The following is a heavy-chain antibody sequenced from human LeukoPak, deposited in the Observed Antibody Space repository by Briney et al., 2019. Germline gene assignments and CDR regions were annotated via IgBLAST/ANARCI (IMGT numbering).Heavy chain of an antibody. J-gene: IGHJ2*01. CDR3: ARADYGDIYFDL. V-gene: IGHV3-74*01. D-gene: IGHD4-17*01. Sequence: PGGSLRLSCAASGFTFSSYWMHWVRHAPGKGLVWVSRINSDGSSTSYADSVKGRFTISRDNAKNTLYLQMNSLRAEDTAVYYCARADYGDIYFDLWGRGTLVTVSS. CDR1: GFTFSSYW. CDR2: INSDGSST.